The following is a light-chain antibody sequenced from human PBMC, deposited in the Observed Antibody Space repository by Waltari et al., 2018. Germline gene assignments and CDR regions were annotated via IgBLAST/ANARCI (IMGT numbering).Light chain of an antibody. CDR1: QSIFYSSTNKNY. J-gene: IGKJ1*01. CDR3: QQYSSTPGT. CDR2: WAS. V-gene: IGKV4-1*01. Sequence: DIVMTQSPDSLAVSLGERATINCKSSQSIFYSSTNKNYLAWYQQKPGQSPSLLFYWASTRESGVPDRFSSSGSGTDFTLTISILQAEDVAVYYCQQYSSTPGTFGQGTKVEIK.